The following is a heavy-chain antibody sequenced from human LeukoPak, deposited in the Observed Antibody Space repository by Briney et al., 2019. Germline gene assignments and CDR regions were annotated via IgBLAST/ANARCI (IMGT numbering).Heavy chain of an antibody. J-gene: IGHJ4*02. V-gene: IGHV4-4*07. CDR1: GGSISSYY. Sequence: SETLSLTCTVSGGSISSYYWSWIRQPAGKGLEWIGRIYTSGSTNYNPSLKSRVTMSVDTSRNQFSLKLSSVTAADTAVYYCAKEWIRGTPDYWGQGTLVTVSS. D-gene: IGHD5-18*01. CDR2: IYTSGST. CDR3: AKEWIRGTPDY.